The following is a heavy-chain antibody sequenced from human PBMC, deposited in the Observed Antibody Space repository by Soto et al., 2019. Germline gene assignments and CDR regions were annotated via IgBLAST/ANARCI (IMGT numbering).Heavy chain of an antibody. D-gene: IGHD2-15*01. Sequence: QVQLVQSGAEVKKPGSSVKVSCKAPGGTFSSYAISWVRQAPGQGLEWMGGVIPIFGTAKYAQKFQGRVTSTADESTSTVYMELRSLRSEDTAVYYCARSQGGSSSLDIFYYYYYGMDVWGQGTTVTVSS. CDR3: ARSQGGSSSLDIFYYYYYGMDV. CDR1: GGTFSSYA. CDR2: VIPIFGTA. V-gene: IGHV1-69*01. J-gene: IGHJ6*02.